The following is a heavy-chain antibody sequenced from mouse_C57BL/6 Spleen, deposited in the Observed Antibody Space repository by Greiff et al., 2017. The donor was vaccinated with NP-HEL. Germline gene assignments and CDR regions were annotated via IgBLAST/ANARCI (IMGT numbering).Heavy chain of an antibody. CDR3: TTPYYGSSYWYFDV. CDR2: IDPENGDT. V-gene: IGHV14-4*01. J-gene: IGHJ1*03. D-gene: IGHD1-1*01. Sequence: EVQLQQSGAELVRPGASVKLSCTAPGFNIKDDYMHWVKQRPEQGLEWIGWIDPENGDTEYASKFQGKATITADTSSNTAYLQLSSLTSEDTAVYYCTTPYYGSSYWYFDVWGTGTTVTVSS. CDR1: GFNIKDDY.